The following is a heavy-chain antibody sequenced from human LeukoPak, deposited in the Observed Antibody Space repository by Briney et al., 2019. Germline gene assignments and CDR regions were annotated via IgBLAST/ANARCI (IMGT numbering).Heavy chain of an antibody. CDR3: ARVSSSWYFSYYYGMDV. D-gene: IGHD6-13*01. V-gene: IGHV3-30*04. CDR1: GFTFSSYA. Sequence: PGGSLRLSCAASGFTFSSYAIHWVRQAPGKGLEWVAVISYDGSNKYYADSVKGRFTISRDNSKNTLYLQMNSLRAEDTAVYYCARVSSSWYFSYYYGMDVWGQGTTVTVSS. CDR2: ISYDGSNK. J-gene: IGHJ6*02.